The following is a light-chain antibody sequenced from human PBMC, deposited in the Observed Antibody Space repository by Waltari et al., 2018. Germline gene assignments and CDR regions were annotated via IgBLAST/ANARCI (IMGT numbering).Light chain of an antibody. CDR1: PSISNW. V-gene: IGKV1-5*03. Sequence: DIQMTQSPSTLSASVGDRVTITCRASPSISNWLAWYQHKPGRAPKLLIYKASTLERGVPSTFSGSGSGTEFTLIISSLQPDDFATYYCQQYNSYPLSFGGGTRVEIK. J-gene: IGKJ4*01. CDR3: QQYNSYPLS. CDR2: KAS.